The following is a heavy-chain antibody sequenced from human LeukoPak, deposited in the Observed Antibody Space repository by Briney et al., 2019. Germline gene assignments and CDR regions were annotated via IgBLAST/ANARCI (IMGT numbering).Heavy chain of an antibody. D-gene: IGHD3-10*01. J-gene: IGHJ4*02. CDR2: IYSGGAT. V-gene: IGHV3-53*01. CDR3: ARDYYGSGSFQYDS. Sequence: GGSLRLSCAASGFTFSSYEMNWVRQAPGKGLEWVSIIYSGGATYYADSVKGRFTISRDNSKNTVYLKMNSLRAEDTAVYYCARDYYGSGSFQYDSWGQGTLVTVSS. CDR1: GFTFSSYE.